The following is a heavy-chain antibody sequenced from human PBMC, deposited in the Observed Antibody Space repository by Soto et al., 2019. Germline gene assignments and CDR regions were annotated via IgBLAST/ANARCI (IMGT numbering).Heavy chain of an antibody. D-gene: IGHD7-27*01. CDR2: IYYSGST. Sequence: SETLSLTCTVSGGSISSSSYYWGWIRQPPGKGLEWIGSIYYSGSTYYNPSLKSRVTISVDTSKNQFSLKLSSVTAADTAVYYCARGLNGGYFDYWGQGTLVTVSS. J-gene: IGHJ4*02. CDR1: GGSISSSSYY. CDR3: ARGLNGGYFDY. V-gene: IGHV4-39*01.